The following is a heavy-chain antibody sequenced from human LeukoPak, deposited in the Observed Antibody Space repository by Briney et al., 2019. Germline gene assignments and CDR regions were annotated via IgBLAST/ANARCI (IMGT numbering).Heavy chain of an antibody. J-gene: IGHJ6*02. CDR2: ISAYNGNT. D-gene: IGHD5/OR15-5a*01. Sequence: ASVKVSCKASGYTFTSYGISWVRQAPGQGLEWMGWISAYNGNTNYAQKLQGRVTMTTDTSTSTAYMELRSLRSDDTAAYYCARCLTTGYYYYGMDVRGQGTTVTVSS. CDR1: GYTFTSYG. CDR3: ARCLTTGYYYYGMDV. V-gene: IGHV1-18*01.